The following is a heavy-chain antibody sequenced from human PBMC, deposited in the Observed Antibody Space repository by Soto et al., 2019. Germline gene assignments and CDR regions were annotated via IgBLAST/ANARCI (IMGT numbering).Heavy chain of an antibody. V-gene: IGHV3-48*03. CDR2: MTGSGSAI. CDR1: GFSFSNSE. D-gene: IGHD2-21*01. Sequence: SLRLSCAASGFSFSNSEMNWIRQAPGKGLEWVSHMTGSGSAIYYADSVKGRFTISRDNAKNSLYLHLNSLRAEDTALYYCARSGGDYRPFDSWGQGTLVTLSS. CDR3: ARSGGDYRPFDS. J-gene: IGHJ4*02.